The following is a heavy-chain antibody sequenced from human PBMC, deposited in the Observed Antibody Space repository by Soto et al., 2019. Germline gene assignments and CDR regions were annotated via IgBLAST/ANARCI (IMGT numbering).Heavy chain of an antibody. D-gene: IGHD2-2*01. CDR2: ISAYNGNT. CDR1: GYTFTSYG. Sequence: QVQLVQSGAEVKKPGASVKVSCKASGYTFTSYGISWVRQAPGQGLEWMGWISAYNGNTNYAQKLHGRVTMTTDTSTSTAYREVRSLRSDDTAVYYCARDKPEDIVVVYPAYYYYGMDVWGQGSTVTVSS. CDR3: ARDKPEDIVVVYPAYYYYGMDV. J-gene: IGHJ6*02. V-gene: IGHV1-18*04.